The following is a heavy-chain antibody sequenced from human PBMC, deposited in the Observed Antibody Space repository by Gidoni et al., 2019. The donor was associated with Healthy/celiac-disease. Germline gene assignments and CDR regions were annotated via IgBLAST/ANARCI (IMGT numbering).Heavy chain of an antibody. CDR1: GFTFSSYG. V-gene: IGHV3-30*18. CDR2: ISYDGSNK. CDR3: AKLPTVTTFTIDY. Sequence: QVQLVESGGGVVEPGRSRRLSCAAAGFTFSSYGMHWVRQAPGKGLEWVAVISYDGSNKYYADSVKGRFTISRDNSKNTLYLQMSSLRAEDTAVYYCAKLPTVTTFTIDYWGQGTLVTVSS. D-gene: IGHD4-17*01. J-gene: IGHJ4*02.